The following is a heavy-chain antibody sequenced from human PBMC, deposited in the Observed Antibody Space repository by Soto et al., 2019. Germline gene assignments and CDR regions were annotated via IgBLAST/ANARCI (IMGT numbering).Heavy chain of an antibody. D-gene: IGHD1-26*01. CDR2: FVPIVGTT. V-gene: IGHV1-69*01. CDR3: AIGSTYSGEFEF. J-gene: IGHJ4*02. CDR1: GGTFSSYT. Sequence: VQLVQSGAEVKQPGSSVKVSCNASGGTFSSYTVTWVRQAPGQGLEWMGGFVPIVGTTDYSQNFQGRLTITADESATTGYMELSSLTSDDTARYYCAIGSTYSGEFEFWGQGTLVTVSS.